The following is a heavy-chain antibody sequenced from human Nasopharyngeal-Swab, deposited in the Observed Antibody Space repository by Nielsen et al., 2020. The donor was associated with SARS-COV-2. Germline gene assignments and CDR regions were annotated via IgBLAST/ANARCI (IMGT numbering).Heavy chain of an antibody. Sequence: WIRQPPGKGLEWIGSIFYSGTTYYNPSLKSRVTISVDTSKNQFSLKLSSVTAADTAVYYCARGGNYGLYSGYDPMATTYWYFDLWGRGTLVTVSS. D-gene: IGHD5-12*01. J-gene: IGHJ2*01. CDR2: IFYSGTT. V-gene: IGHV4-39*07. CDR3: ARGGNYGLYSGYDPMATTYWYFDL.